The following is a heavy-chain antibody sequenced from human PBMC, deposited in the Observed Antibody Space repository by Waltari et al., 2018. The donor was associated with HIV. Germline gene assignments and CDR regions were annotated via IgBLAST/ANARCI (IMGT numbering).Heavy chain of an antibody. V-gene: IGHV4-61*02. CDR1: GGSISSGSYY. Sequence: QVQLQESGPGLVKPSQTLSLTCTVSGGSISSGSYYWSWIRQPAGKGLEWIGRIYTSGSTNYNPSLKSRVTISVDTSKNQFSLKLSSVTAADTAVYYCARDSGDCSSTSCPPARKYGMDVWGQGTTVTVSS. CDR2: IYTSGST. CDR3: ARDSGDCSSTSCPPARKYGMDV. D-gene: IGHD2-2*01. J-gene: IGHJ6*02.